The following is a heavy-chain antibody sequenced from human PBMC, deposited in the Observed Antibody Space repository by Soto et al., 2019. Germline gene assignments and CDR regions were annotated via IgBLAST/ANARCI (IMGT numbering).Heavy chain of an antibody. Sequence: QLHLVQSGAVVKKPGASVTVSCSASGYPVTAYYMHWVRQAPGRGLEWMGGINPATCAAKYTQTSQGRVTMPRDTSTGTVFMELSGLTSEDTAFFYCARGGGVGVAGSAAFDMWGQGTLVTVSS. CDR2: INPATCAA. CDR1: GYPVTAYY. CDR3: ARGGGVGVAGSAAFDM. J-gene: IGHJ3*02. D-gene: IGHD3-3*01. V-gene: IGHV1-2*02.